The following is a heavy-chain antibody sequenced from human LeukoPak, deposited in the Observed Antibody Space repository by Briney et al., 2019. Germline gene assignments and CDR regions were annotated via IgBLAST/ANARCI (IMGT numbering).Heavy chain of an antibody. J-gene: IGHJ4*02. CDR2: ISNDGRSH. CDR1: GFSFSRHP. V-gene: IGHV3-30*01. CDR3: ARASEWDLLRLHYLDL. D-gene: IGHD1-26*01. Sequence: PGGSLRLSCEASGFSFSRHPMHWVRQAPGKGLERVAVISNDGRSHFDADSVKGRFTISRDNSKNTLYLQMNSLRDEDTGVYFWARASEWDLLRLHYLDLWGQGTLVTVSS.